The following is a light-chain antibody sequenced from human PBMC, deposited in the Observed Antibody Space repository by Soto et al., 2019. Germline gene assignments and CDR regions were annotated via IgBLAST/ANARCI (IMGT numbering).Light chain of an antibody. V-gene: IGKV1-39*01. CDR1: QSISSY. CDR3: QQSYSIPPP. J-gene: IGKJ4*01. Sequence: IHMTHSPSSLSASVLDRVTITFLASQSISSYLNWYQQKPGRAPKLLIYTASSLQSGVPSRFSGSGSGTDFTLTISSLQPEDFATYYCQQSYSIPPPFGGGTKVDIK. CDR2: TAS.